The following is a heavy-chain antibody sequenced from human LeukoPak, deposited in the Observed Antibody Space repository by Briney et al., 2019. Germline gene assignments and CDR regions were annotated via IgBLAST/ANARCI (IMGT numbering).Heavy chain of an antibody. V-gene: IGHV3-23*01. D-gene: IGHD3-3*01. J-gene: IGHJ4*02. Sequence: GGSLRLSCAASGFSFSSYDMSWVRQAPGKGLEWVSGIRGSGGSTFYADSVKGRFTISRDDSNNALYLQMHSLRAEDTALYYCASGPPFLKYFEYWGQGTLVTVSS. CDR3: ASGPPFLKYFEY. CDR2: IRGSGGST. CDR1: GFSFSSYD.